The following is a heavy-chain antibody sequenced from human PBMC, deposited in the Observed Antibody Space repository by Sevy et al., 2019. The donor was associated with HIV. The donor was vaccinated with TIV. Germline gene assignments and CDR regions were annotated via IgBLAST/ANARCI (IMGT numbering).Heavy chain of an antibody. CDR2: INSGGGST. Sequence: GGSLRLSCAASGFSFRSYSMNWVRQAPGKGLEWVSTINSGGGSTYYADSVKGRFTISRDNSQNTLDLQMNSLRAEDTAVYYCAKDVVGGYYDSSGYSDHWGQGTLVTVSS. J-gene: IGHJ4*02. CDR3: AKDVVGGYYDSSGYSDH. V-gene: IGHV3-23*01. D-gene: IGHD3-22*01. CDR1: GFSFRSYS.